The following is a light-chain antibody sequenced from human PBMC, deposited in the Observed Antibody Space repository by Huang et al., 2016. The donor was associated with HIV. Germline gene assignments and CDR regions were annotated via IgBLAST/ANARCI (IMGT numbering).Light chain of an antibody. CDR1: QSVGSY. Sequence: DIVLTQSPATLSLSPGERATLSCRASQSVGSYLAWYQQKPGQAPRLLIYDAANRATGIPARFNGSGSGTDFTLTSSSLEPEDFAVYSCQQRSNWPPSITFGQGTRLEIK. J-gene: IGKJ5*01. CDR3: QQRSNWPPSIT. CDR2: DAA. V-gene: IGKV3-11*01.